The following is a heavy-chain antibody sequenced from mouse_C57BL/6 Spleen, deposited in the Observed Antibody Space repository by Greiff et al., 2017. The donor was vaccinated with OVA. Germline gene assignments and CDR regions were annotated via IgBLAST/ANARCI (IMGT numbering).Heavy chain of an antibody. CDR3: ARAGTTAYFDD. Sequence: QVQLQQPGAELVRPGTSVKLSCKASGYTFTSYWMHWVKQRPGQGLEWIGVIDPSDSYTNYNQKFKGKATLTVDTSSSTAYMQLRSLTSEDSAVYYWARAGTTAYFDDWGKGTTLTVSS. CDR2: IDPSDSYT. J-gene: IGHJ2*01. D-gene: IGHD1-2*01. CDR1: GYTFTSYW. V-gene: IGHV1-59*01.